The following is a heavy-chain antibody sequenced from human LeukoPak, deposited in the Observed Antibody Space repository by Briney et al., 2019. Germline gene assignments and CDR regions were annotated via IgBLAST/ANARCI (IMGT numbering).Heavy chain of an antibody. V-gene: IGHV3-21*01. CDR3: ARGLGPHWFDP. Sequence: GGSLRLSCAASGFTFSSYSMYWVRQAPGKGLEWVSSISSSSSYIYYADSVKGRFTISRDNAKNSLYLQMNSLRAEDTAVYYCARGLGPHWFDPWGQGALVTVSS. J-gene: IGHJ5*02. D-gene: IGHD3-16*01. CDR2: ISSSSSYI. CDR1: GFTFSSYS.